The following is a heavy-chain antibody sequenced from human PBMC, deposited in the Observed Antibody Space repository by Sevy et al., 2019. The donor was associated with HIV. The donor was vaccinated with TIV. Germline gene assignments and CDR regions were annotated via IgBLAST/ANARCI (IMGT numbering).Heavy chain of an antibody. Sequence: GESLKISCAASGFAFYDYSMSWIRQAPGKGLEWVATLSFGCGKINYADSVKRRFTISRDNSKNSFYLQMDNLRVEDTALYYCAREGCTRPHDYWGQGTRVTVSS. D-gene: IGHD2-8*01. J-gene: IGHJ4*02. CDR3: AREGCTRPHDY. CDR1: GFAFYDYS. V-gene: IGHV3-23*01. CDR2: LSFGCGKI.